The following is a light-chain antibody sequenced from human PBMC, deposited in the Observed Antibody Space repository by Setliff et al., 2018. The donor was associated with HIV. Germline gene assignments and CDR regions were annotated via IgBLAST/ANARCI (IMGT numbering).Light chain of an antibody. CDR1: SSDVGSYNL. J-gene: IGLJ2*01. CDR3: CSYAGSSTFV. CDR2: EVS. Sequence: LAQPASVSGSPGQSITISCTGTSSDVGSYNLVSWYQQHPGKAPKLIIYEVSKRPSGVSNRFSGSNSGNTASLTISGLQTEDEADYYCCSYAGSSTFVFGGGTK. V-gene: IGLV2-23*02.